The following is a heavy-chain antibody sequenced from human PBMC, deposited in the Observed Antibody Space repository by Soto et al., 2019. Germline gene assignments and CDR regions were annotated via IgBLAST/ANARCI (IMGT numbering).Heavy chain of an antibody. J-gene: IGHJ4*02. D-gene: IGHD3-3*01. CDR2: IYHSGST. Sequence: SETLSLTCAVSGGSISSSNWWSWVRQPPGKGLEWIGEIYHSGSTNYNPSLKSRVTISVDKSKNQFSLKLSSVTAADTAVYYCARDGDFWSGYSPRYFDYWGQGTLVTVSS. V-gene: IGHV4-4*02. CDR3: ARDGDFWSGYSPRYFDY. CDR1: GGSISSSNW.